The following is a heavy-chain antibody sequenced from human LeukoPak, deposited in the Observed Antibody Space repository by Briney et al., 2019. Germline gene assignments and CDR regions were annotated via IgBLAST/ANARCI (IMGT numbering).Heavy chain of an antibody. Sequence: GGSLRLSCAASRFTFSRYAMHWVRQAPGKGLEWVALVSYDGLNKHYADSVKGRLTISRDNSKNTLSLQMNRLRVEDTAVYYCAKGTAVAGMGDAFDIWGQGTMVTVSS. V-gene: IGHV3-30*04. J-gene: IGHJ3*02. CDR3: AKGTAVAGMGDAFDI. CDR1: RFTFSRYA. CDR2: VSYDGLNK. D-gene: IGHD6-19*01.